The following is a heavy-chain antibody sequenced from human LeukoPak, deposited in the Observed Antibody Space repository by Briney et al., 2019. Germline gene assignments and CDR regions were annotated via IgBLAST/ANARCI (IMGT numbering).Heavy chain of an antibody. CDR1: SGSISIYY. CDR2: IFYSGST. CDR3: ARHQYTSGWYGWFDP. J-gene: IGHJ5*02. Sequence: SETLSLTCTVSSGSISIYYWSWIRQPPGKGLEWIGYIFYSGSTNYNPSLKSRVTILVDTSNNQLSLKLSSVTAADTAVYYCARHQYTSGWYGWFDPWGQGTLVTVSS. D-gene: IGHD6-19*01. V-gene: IGHV4-59*08.